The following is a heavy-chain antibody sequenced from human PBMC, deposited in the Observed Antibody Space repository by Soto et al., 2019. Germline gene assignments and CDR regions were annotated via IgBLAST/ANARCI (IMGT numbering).Heavy chain of an antibody. Sequence: EVQLVESGGGLVKPGGSLRLSCAASGFTFSNAWMSWVRQAPGKGLEWVGRIKSKTDGGTTDYAAPVKGRFTISRDDSKNTLYLQMNSLKTEDTAVYYCTTDIYYDSSGYYYTNFDYWGQGTLVTVSS. CDR2: IKSKTDGGTT. CDR3: TTDIYYDSSGYYYTNFDY. D-gene: IGHD3-22*01. J-gene: IGHJ4*02. V-gene: IGHV3-15*01. CDR1: GFTFSNAW.